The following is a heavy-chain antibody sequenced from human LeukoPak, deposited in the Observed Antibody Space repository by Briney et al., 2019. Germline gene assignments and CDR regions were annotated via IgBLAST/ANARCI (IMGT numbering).Heavy chain of an antibody. Sequence: PGGSLRLSCAASVFTFSSDAMSWVRQAPGKGLEWGSAISGSGGSTYYADSVKGRFTISRDNAKNSLYLQMNSLRAEDTAVYYCARSGRGVDSFYFYMDVWGKGTTVTVSS. CDR1: VFTFSSDA. J-gene: IGHJ6*03. D-gene: IGHD3-10*01. CDR3: ARSGRGVDSFYFYMDV. V-gene: IGHV3-23*01. CDR2: ISGSGGST.